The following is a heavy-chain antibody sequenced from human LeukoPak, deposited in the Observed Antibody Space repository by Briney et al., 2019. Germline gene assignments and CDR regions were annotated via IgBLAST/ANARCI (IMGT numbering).Heavy chain of an antibody. J-gene: IGHJ3*02. Sequence: SETLSLTCDVYGGSFSGYYWSWIRQPPGKGLEWIGEINHSGSTNYNPSLKSRVTISVDTSKKQFSLKLSSVTAADTAVYYCARFGTLYYYDARAFDIWGQGIMVTVSS. CDR2: INHSGST. CDR1: GGSFSGYY. D-gene: IGHD3-22*01. V-gene: IGHV4-34*01. CDR3: ARFGTLYYYDARAFDI.